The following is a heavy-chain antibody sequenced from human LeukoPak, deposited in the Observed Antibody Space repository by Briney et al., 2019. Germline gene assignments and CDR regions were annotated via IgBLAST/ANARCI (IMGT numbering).Heavy chain of an antibody. CDR1: GGSISRYY. CDR2: IYYGGSP. Sequence: SETLSLTCTVSGGSISRYYWSWIRQPPGKGLEWIGYIYYGGSPDYNPSLKSRVSISLDTSKNQFSLKLSSVTAADTAVYYCARAYVENWFDPWGQGTLVTVSS. J-gene: IGHJ5*02. V-gene: IGHV4-59*01. CDR3: ARAYVENWFDP. D-gene: IGHD3-16*01.